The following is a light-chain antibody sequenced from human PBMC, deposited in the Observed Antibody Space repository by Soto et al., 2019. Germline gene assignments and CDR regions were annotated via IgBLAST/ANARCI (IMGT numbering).Light chain of an antibody. CDR1: SSDVGIYNY. J-gene: IGLJ2*01. Sequence: QPVLTQPRSVSGSPGQSVTISCTGTSSDVGIYNYVSWYQQHPGKAPKLMIYDVSERPSGVPDRFSGSKSGNTASLTISGLQAEDEADYYCCSYAGSYTLVFGGGTKLTVL. CDR3: CSYAGSYTLV. CDR2: DVS. V-gene: IGLV2-11*01.